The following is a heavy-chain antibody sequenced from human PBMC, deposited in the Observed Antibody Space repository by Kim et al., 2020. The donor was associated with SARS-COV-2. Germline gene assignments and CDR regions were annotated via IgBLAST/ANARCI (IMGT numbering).Heavy chain of an antibody. CDR1: GGSFSGYY. J-gene: IGHJ6*02. V-gene: IGHV4-34*01. Sequence: SETLSLTCAVYGGSFSGYYWSWIRQPPGKGLEWIGEINHSGSTNYNPSLKSRVTISVDTSKNQFSLKLSSVTAADTAVYYCARATKTYCSGGSCYSFSYYNYYYYYGMDVWGQGTTVTVSS. D-gene: IGHD2-15*01. CDR2: INHSGST. CDR3: ARATKTYCSGGSCYSFSYYNYYYYYGMDV.